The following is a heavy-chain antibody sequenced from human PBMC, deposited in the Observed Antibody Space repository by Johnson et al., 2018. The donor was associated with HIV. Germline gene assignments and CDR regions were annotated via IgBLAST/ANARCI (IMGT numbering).Heavy chain of an antibody. V-gene: IGHV3-48*04. J-gene: IGHJ3*02. CDR3: ARGTRMNGVDAFDI. Sequence: VQLVESGGGVVRPGGSLRLSCAASGFTFSSYWMSWVRQAPGKGLEWVSYISSSGSTIYYADSVEGRFTISRDNAKNSLYLQMNSLRAEDTALYYCARGTRMNGVDAFDIWGQGTMVTVSS. CDR1: GFTFSSYW. D-gene: IGHD1-1*01. CDR2: ISSSGSTI.